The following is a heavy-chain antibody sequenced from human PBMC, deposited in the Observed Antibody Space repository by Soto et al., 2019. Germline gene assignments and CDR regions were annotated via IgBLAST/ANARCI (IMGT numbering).Heavy chain of an antibody. V-gene: IGHV3-33*01. CDR1: GVSFSVYG. CDR2: IWYDASKQ. J-gene: IGHJ4*02. Sequence: QVQLVESGGGVVQPGRSLRLSCEASGVSFSVYGMHWVRQAPGKGLEWVAVIWYDASKQFYAGSVEGRFTISRDNSKATLYLQMNSLRAEDTAVYYCAAWAEGATEVHWGQGTLVTVSS. CDR3: AAWAEGATEVH. D-gene: IGHD2-15*01.